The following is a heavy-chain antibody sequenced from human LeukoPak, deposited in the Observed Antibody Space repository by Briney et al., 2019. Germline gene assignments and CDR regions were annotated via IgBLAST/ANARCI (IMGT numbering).Heavy chain of an antibody. CDR3: ARVPPPQYYYDSSGYSGY. CDR1: GYTFTSYA. CDR2: INAGNGNT. Sequence: ASVKVSCKASGYTFTSYAMHWVRQAPGQRLEWMGWINAGNGNTKYSQKFQGRVTITRDTSASTAYMELSSLGSEDTAVYYCARVPPPQYYYDSSGYSGYWGQGTLVTVSS. V-gene: IGHV1-3*01. J-gene: IGHJ4*02. D-gene: IGHD3-22*01.